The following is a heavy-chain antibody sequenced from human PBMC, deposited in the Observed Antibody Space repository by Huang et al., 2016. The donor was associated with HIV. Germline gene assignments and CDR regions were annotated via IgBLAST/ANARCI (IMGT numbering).Heavy chain of an antibody. V-gene: IGHV4-39*01. CDR3: ARRLSWFEHYFDY. CDR2: IFYTGST. J-gene: IGHJ4*02. Sequence: QLQLQESGPGLVKPSETLSLTCSVSGGSMNSSSYYWGWVRQPPGKGLQWIGNIFYTGSTYYNPSLKSRVTISVDTSKNQFSLKVTSVTAADTAVYYCARRLSWFEHYFDYWGRGALVTVSS. CDR1: GGSMNSSSYY. D-gene: IGHD3-10*01.